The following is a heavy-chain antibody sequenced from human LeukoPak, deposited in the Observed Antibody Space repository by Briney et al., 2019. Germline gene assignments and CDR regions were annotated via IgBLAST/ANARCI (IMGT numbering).Heavy chain of an antibody. V-gene: IGHV3-30-3*01. D-gene: IGHD1-1*01. CDR3: ARDCRLNCARQPGFDS. CDR1: GFTFSHYA. Sequence: GGSLRLSCAASGFTFSHYAIHWVRQAPGKGLEWVAVISYDGSNKLYADSVKGRFTLSRDNSKNTLSLQMNSLRAEDTAVYYCARDCRLNCARQPGFDSWGQGTLVTVSS. CDR2: ISYDGSNK. J-gene: IGHJ5*01.